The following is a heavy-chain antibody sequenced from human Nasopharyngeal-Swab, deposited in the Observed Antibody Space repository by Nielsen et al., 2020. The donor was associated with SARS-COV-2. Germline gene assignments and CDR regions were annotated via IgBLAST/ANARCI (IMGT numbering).Heavy chain of an antibody. D-gene: IGHD1-1*01. J-gene: IGHJ6*02. CDR3: ARDIGTPAYPRYYYYGMDV. CDR2: IYYSGST. V-gene: IGHV4-31*02. Sequence: WIRQPPGKGLEWIGYIYYSGSTCYNPSLKSRVTISVDTSKNQFSLKLSSVTAADTAVYYCARDIGTPAYPRYYYYGMDVWGQGTTVTVSS.